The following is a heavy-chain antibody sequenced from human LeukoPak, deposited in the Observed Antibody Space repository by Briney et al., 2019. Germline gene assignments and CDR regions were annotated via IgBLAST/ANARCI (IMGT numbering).Heavy chain of an antibody. CDR1: GFSVRDYA. Sequence: GGSLRLSCAASGFSVRDYAMHWVRQAPGKGLEWVAVMSYEETYKNYAEAVKGRFTISKDDSKNTLFLQMSSLRPEDTAVYYCARDFGVIRRSWGQGTLVSVSS. J-gene: IGHJ5*02. CDR3: ARDFGVIRRS. CDR2: MSYEETYK. D-gene: IGHD3-3*01. V-gene: IGHV3-30-3*01.